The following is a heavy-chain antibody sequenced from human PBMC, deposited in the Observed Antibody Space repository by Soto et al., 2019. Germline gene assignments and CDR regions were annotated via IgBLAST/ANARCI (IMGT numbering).Heavy chain of an antibody. V-gene: IGHV4-39*07. D-gene: IGHD3-22*01. CDR2: IYYSGSS. CDR3: AGSGYYPNYFDY. J-gene: IGHJ4*02. Sequence: SETLSLTCTVSGGSISTTIYYWGWIRQPPGKGLEWIGSIYYSGSSYYNPSLKSRVTISVDTSKNQFSLKLSSVTAADTAVYYCAGSGYYPNYFDYWGQGTLVTVSS. CDR1: GGSISTTIYY.